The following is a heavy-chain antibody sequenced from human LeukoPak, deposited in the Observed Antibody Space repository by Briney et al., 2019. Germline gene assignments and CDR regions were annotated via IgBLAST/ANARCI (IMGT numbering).Heavy chain of an antibody. V-gene: IGHV3-21*06. J-gene: IGHJ4*02. CDR2: ISSSSSYI. CDR1: GFSFSSYA. CDR3: SRLSAMLRGPEPFYYFEY. Sequence: PGGSLRLSCEATGFSFSSYAMNWVRQAPGKGLEWVSCISSSSSYIYYADSVKGRFTISRDNAKNSLYLQMNNLRAEDTAVYYCSRLSAMLRGPEPFYYFEYWGQGILVTVSS. D-gene: IGHD3-10*01.